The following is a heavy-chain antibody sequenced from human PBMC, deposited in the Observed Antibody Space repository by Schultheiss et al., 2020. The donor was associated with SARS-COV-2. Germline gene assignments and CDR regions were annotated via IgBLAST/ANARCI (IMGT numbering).Heavy chain of an antibody. CDR3: ARDGGYSYGNYYYGMDV. Sequence: SETLSLTCTVSGGSISSYYWSWIRQPPGKGLEWIGYIYYSGSTNYNPSLKSRVTISVDTSKNQFSLKLSSVTAADTAVYHCARDGGYSYGNYYYGMDVWGQGTTVTVSS. CDR1: GGSISSYY. CDR2: IYYSGST. J-gene: IGHJ6*02. V-gene: IGHV4-59*01. D-gene: IGHD5-18*01.